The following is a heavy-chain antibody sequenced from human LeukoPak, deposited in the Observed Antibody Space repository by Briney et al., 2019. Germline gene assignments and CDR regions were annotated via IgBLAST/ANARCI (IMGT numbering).Heavy chain of an antibody. CDR2: INRSGGST. J-gene: IGHJ4*02. D-gene: IGHD3-10*01. CDR1: GYTFTSYY. CDR3: ARDSPRVYYGSGSYYNALGY. V-gene: IGHV1-46*01. Sequence: GPSVKVSCKASGYTFTSYYMHWVRQAPGQGLEWIGIINRSGGSTSYAQKFQGRVTMTRDTSTSTVYMELSSLRSEDTTVYYCARDSPRVYYGSGSYYNALGYWGQGTLVTVSS.